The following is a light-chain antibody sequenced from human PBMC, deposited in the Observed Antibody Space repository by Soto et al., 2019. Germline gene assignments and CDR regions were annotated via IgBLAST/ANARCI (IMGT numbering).Light chain of an antibody. CDR1: QSVSSNY. CDR2: GAS. V-gene: IGKV3-20*01. CDR3: QQYGGSPRT. J-gene: IGKJ1*01. Sequence: EIVLTQSPGTLSLSPGERATLSCRASQSVSSNYLAWYQQKSGQAPRLLIYGASSRATGIPDRFSGSGSGTDFTLTISRLEPEDFAVYYCQQYGGSPRTFGQVTKV.